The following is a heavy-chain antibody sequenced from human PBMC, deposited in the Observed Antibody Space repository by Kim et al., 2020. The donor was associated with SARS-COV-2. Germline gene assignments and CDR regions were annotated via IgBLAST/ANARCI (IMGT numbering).Heavy chain of an antibody. CDR1: GGTFSSYA. Sequence: SVKVSCKASGGTFSSYAISWVRQAPGQGLEWMGGIIPIFGTANYAQKFQGRVTITADESTSTAYMELSSLRSEDTAVYYCARVPYYYDSTLGGENWFDPWGQGTLVTVSS. J-gene: IGHJ5*02. V-gene: IGHV1-69*13. CDR2: IIPIFGTA. CDR3: ARVPYYYDSTLGGENWFDP. D-gene: IGHD3-22*01.